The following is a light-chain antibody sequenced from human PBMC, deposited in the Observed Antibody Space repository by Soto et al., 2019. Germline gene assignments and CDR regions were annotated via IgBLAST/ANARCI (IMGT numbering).Light chain of an antibody. CDR3: QQYGSSPQT. V-gene: IGKV3-20*01. CDR1: QSVSSSY. Sequence: EIVLTQSPGTLSLSPGERATLSCRASQSVSSSYLAWYQQKPGQAPRLLIYGASSRATGIPDRFSGSGSGTDFTLTISRLEPEDFAVYYYQQYGSSPQTFGGGTKVDIK. CDR2: GAS. J-gene: IGKJ4*01.